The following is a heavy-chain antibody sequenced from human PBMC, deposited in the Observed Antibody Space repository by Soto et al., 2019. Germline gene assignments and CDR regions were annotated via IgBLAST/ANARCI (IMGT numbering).Heavy chain of an antibody. Sequence: DVQLVESGGGLVQPGRSLRLSCAASGFTFDDYAMHWVRQAPGKGLEWVSGISWNSGSIGYADSVKGRFTISRDNAKNSLYLQMNSLRAEDTALYYCAKEQIFGVANWFDPWGQGTLVTVSS. J-gene: IGHJ5*02. CDR2: ISWNSGSI. CDR3: AKEQIFGVANWFDP. D-gene: IGHD3-3*01. CDR1: GFTFDDYA. V-gene: IGHV3-9*01.